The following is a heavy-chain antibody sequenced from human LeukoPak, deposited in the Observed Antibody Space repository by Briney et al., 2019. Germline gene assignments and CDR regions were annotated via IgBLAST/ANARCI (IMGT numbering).Heavy chain of an antibody. V-gene: IGHV3-15*01. CDR2: IKSKTDGGTT. CDR3: TTEEGVYDSRGYYYFPLVAH. Sequence: GGSLRLSCAASGFTFSNAWMSWVRQAPGKGLEWVGRIKSKTDGGTTDYAAPVKGRFTVSRDDSKNTLYLQMNSLKTEDTAVYYCTTEEGVYDSRGYYYFPLVAHWGQGTLVTVSS. D-gene: IGHD3-22*01. CDR1: GFTFSNAW. J-gene: IGHJ4*02.